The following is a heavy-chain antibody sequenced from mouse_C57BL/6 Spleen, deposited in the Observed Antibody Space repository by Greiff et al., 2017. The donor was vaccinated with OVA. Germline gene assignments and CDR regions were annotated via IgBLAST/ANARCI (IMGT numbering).Heavy chain of an antibody. J-gene: IGHJ1*03. CDR3: ARGGNLVRWYFDV. V-gene: IGHV1-69*01. CDR1: GYTFTSYW. Sequence: QVQLQQPGAELVMPGASVKLSCKASGYTFTSYWMHWVKQRPGQGLEWIGEIDPSDSYTNYNQKFKGKSTLTVDKSSSTAYMQLSSLTSEDSAVYYCARGGNLVRWYFDVWGTGTTVTVSS. CDR2: IDPSDSYT. D-gene: IGHD2-14*01.